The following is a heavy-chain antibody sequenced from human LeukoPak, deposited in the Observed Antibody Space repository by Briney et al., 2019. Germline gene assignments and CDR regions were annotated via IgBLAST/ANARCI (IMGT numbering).Heavy chain of an antibody. CDR2: INHSGST. V-gene: IGHV4-34*01. Sequence: SETLSLICAVYGGFFSGYHWRWIRQPPGKGLEWIGEINHSGSTDYNPSLKSRVTISVDTSKNQFSLKLSSVTAADTAVYYCARGSPRIAAAGTRYNWFDPWGQGTLVTVSS. D-gene: IGHD6-13*01. J-gene: IGHJ5*02. CDR3: ARGSPRIAAAGTRYNWFDP. CDR1: GGFFSGYH.